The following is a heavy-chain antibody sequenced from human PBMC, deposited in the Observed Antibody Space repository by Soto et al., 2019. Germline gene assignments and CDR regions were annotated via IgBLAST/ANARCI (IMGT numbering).Heavy chain of an antibody. CDR3: ARDRYCSGGSCYRSFAFDI. D-gene: IGHD2-15*01. J-gene: IGHJ3*02. V-gene: IGHV1-69*04. CDR2: IIPILGIA. CDR1: GGTFSSYT. Sequence: SVKVSCKASGGTFSSYTISWVRQAPGQGLEWMGRIIPILGIANYAQKFQGRVTITADKSTSIAYMELSSLRSEDTAVYYCARDRYCSGGSCYRSFAFDIWGQGTMVTVSS.